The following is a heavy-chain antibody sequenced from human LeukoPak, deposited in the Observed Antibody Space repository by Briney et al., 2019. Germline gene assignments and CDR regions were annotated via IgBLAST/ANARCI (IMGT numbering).Heavy chain of an antibody. CDR2: INPNSGGT. CDR3: AATHYYYYGMDV. J-gene: IGHJ6*02. Sequence: ASVKVSCKASGYTFTGYYMHWVRQAPGQGLEWMGRINPNSGGTNYAQKFQGRVTMTRDTSISTAYMELSRLRSDDTAVYYCAATHYYYYGMDVWGLGTTVTVSS. D-gene: IGHD1-26*01. V-gene: IGHV1-2*06. CDR1: GYTFTGYY.